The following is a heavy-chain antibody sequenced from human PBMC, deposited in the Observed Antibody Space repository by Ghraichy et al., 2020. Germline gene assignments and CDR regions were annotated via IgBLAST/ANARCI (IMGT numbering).Heavy chain of an antibody. Sequence: ETLSLTCVASGFSVGTNYMSWVRQAPGKGLEWVSIIYSGTNTYYRDSVKGRFIISRDTSKNTLDLQMNSLRAEDTAVYYCARDKGGGYCSSTTCQQTYFDLWGRGTLVTVSS. J-gene: IGHJ2*01. V-gene: IGHV3-53*01. CDR1: GFSVGTNY. CDR2: IYSGTNT. D-gene: IGHD2-2*01. CDR3: ARDKGGGYCSSTTCQQTYFDL.